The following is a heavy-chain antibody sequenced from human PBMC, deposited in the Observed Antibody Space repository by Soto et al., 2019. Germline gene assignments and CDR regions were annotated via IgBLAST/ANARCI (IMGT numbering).Heavy chain of an antibody. CDR3: ARCPQPPDTADPYAVDV. CDR2: IVPSVDTT. V-gene: IGHV1-69*18. CDR1: GGTFSRSG. D-gene: IGHD5-18*01. Sequence: QVQLVQSGPEVKKPGASVKVSCKASGGTFSRSGFHWVRQAPGQGLEWMGMIVPSVDTTNYAQKFQARVTISADQFTSTVYMELRSLRSEDTAVDYCARCPQPPDTADPYAVDVWGQGTRVIVSS. J-gene: IGHJ6*02.